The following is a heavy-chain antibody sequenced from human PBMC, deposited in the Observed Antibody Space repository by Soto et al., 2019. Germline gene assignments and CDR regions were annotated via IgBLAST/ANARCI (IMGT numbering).Heavy chain of an antibody. CDR3: SHGYYQYFNS. CDR1: GVTLTDVW. D-gene: IGHD5-18*01. J-gene: IGHJ4*02. CDR2: IKSNTAGGTT. Sequence: GGSLRLSCAVSGVTLTDVWMNWVRQAPAKGQEWVGRIKSNTAGGTTDFAAPVKGRFTISRDDSQNTLYLQMDSLKTEDTAVYYCSHGYYQYFNSWGPGTLVTVSS. V-gene: IGHV3-15*07.